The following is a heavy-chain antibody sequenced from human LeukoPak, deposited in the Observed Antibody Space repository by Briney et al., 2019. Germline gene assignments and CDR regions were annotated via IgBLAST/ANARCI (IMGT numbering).Heavy chain of an antibody. CDR1: GGSISSGDYS. CDR2: IYHSGST. V-gene: IGHV4-30-2*01. Sequence: SQTLSLTCAVSGGSISSGDYSWSWIRQPPGKGLEWIGYIYHSGSTSYNPSLKSRVTISIDRSKNQFSLKLNSVTAADTAVYYCARGSKYYYDSSALDYWGQGTLVTVSS. J-gene: IGHJ4*02. D-gene: IGHD3-22*01. CDR3: ARGSKYYYDSSALDY.